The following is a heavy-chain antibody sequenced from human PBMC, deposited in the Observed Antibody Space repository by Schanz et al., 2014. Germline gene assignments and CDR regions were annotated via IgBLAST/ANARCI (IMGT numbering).Heavy chain of an antibody. CDR2: IGTSGGT. CDR3: ARPALWFGDNCFDP. CDR1: GLIFSNYV. J-gene: IGHJ5*02. V-gene: IGHV3-23*01. Sequence: EVQLLESGGGLVQPGGSLKLSCAASGLIFSNYVMSWVRQAPGKGLEWVSTIGTSGGTNYAESVKGRFTISRDNSKNTLYLQMNSLRAEDTAVYYCARPALWFGDNCFDPWGQGTLVTASS. D-gene: IGHD3-10*01.